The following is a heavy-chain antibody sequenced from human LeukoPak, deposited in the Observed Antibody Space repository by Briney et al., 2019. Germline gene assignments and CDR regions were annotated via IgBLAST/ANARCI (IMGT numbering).Heavy chain of an antibody. CDR2: VYYMGST. CDR1: GGSISSSSDY. D-gene: IGHD4-11*01. Sequence: SETLSLTCTVSGGSISSSSDYWGWIRQPPGKWLEWMGSVYYMGSTYYNPSLRSRVTISEDTSKNQFSLKLRSVTAADTALYYCARAHTVTTWARHVFAIWGQGTMVTVSS. CDR3: ARAHTVTTWARHVFAI. V-gene: IGHV4-39*07. J-gene: IGHJ3*02.